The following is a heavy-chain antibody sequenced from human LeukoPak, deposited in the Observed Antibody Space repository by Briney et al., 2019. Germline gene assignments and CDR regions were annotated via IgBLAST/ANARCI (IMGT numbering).Heavy chain of an antibody. CDR3: ARAGNYYDSSGYLDY. CDR2: IYYSGST. Sequence: SETLPLTCTVSGGSISSYYWSWIRQPPGKGLEWIGYIYYSGSTNHNPSLKSRVTISVDTSKNQFSLKLSSVTAADTAVYYCARAGNYYDSSGYLDYWGQGTLVTVSS. V-gene: IGHV4-59*01. J-gene: IGHJ4*02. CDR1: GGSISSYY. D-gene: IGHD3-22*01.